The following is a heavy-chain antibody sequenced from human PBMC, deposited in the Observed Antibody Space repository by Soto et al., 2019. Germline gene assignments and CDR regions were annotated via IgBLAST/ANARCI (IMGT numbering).Heavy chain of an antibody. CDR3: ARDFRARGDYDFWSGYYEGYYYYYGMDV. Sequence: PGGSLRLSCAASGFTFSSYGMHWVRQAPGKGLEWVAVIWYDGSNKYYADSVRGRFTISRDNSKNTLYLQMNSLRAEDTAVYYCARDFRARGDYDFWSGYYEGYYYYYGMDVWRQGTTVTVSS. CDR2: IWYDGSNK. J-gene: IGHJ6*02. CDR1: GFTFSSYG. V-gene: IGHV3-33*01. D-gene: IGHD3-3*01.